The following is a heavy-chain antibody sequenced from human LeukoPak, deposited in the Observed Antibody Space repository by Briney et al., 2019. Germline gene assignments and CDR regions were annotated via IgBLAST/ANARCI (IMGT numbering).Heavy chain of an antibody. CDR2: IKHDGSEK. V-gene: IGHV3-7*05. CDR3: ARDESYSSDY. CDR1: GFTFSNYW. Sequence: GGSLRLSWAASGFTFSNYWMSWVRQAPGKGLEWVANIKHDGSEKYYVDSVKGRFTISRDNAKNSLCLQMNRLRAEDTAVYYCARDESYSSDYWGQGTLVTVSS. J-gene: IGHJ4*02. D-gene: IGHD6-13*01.